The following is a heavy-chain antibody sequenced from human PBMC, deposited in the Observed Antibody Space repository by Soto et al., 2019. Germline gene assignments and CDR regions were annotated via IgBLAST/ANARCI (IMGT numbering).Heavy chain of an antibody. J-gene: IGHJ6*03. Sequence: PGGPLRLSCAASGFTFSSYGMHWVRQAPGKGLEWVAVIWYDGSNKYYADSVKGRFTISRDNSKNTLYLQMNSLRAEDTAVYYCARDGNRIAAAGTVEGYYYYMDVWGKGTTVTVSS. CDR3: ARDGNRIAAAGTVEGYYYYMDV. V-gene: IGHV3-33*08. CDR1: GFTFSSYG. D-gene: IGHD6-13*01. CDR2: IWYDGSNK.